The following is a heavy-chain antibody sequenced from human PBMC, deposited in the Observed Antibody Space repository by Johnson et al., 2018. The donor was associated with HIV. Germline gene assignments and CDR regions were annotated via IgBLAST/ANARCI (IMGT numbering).Heavy chain of an antibody. D-gene: IGHD3-10*01. V-gene: IGHV3-33*08. CDR3: ARLVMVRGGMGAVDI. Sequence: QVQLVESGGGLVQPGGSLRLSCAASGFTFSNAWMSWVRQAPGKGLEWVAVIWYAGSNKYYADSVKGRFTGSRDNSKNTLYLQMNNLRPDGTAVYYCARLVMVRGGMGAVDIWGQGTMVTVSS. CDR2: IWYAGSNK. CDR1: GFTFSNAW. J-gene: IGHJ3*02.